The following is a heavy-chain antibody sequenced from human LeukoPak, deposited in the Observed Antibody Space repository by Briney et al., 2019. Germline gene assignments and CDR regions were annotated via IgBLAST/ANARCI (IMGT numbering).Heavy chain of an antibody. CDR2: IKSKTDGGTT. CDR1: GFTFSNAW. J-gene: IGHJ4*02. V-gene: IGHV3-15*01. D-gene: IGHD3-3*01. CDR3: AKYYDFWSGYLGVFDY. Sequence: PGGSLRLSCAASGFTFSNAWMSWVRQAPGKGLEWVGRIKSKTDGGTTDYAAPVKGRFTISRDYSKNTLYLQMNSLKTEDTAVYYCAKYYDFWSGYLGVFDYWGQGTLVTVSS.